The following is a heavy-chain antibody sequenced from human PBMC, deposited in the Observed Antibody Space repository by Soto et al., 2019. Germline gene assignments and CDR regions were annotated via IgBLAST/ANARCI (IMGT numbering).Heavy chain of an antibody. D-gene: IGHD5-18*01. J-gene: IGHJ4*02. CDR2: IYNNGNT. V-gene: IGHV4-31*03. CDR1: GGSISSGGYY. CDR3: GLSRRVDTATGYFDS. Sequence: QVQLQESGPGLVQPSQTLSLTCTVPGGSISSGGYYWSWIRQHPAKGLEWIGYIYNNGNTYYNPSLKSRVSISVETSKDEFSLKVYSVTSADTAVYYCGLSRRVDTATGYFDSWGQGTLVTVSS.